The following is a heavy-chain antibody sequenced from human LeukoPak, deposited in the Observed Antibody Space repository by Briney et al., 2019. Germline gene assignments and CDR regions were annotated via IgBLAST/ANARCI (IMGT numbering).Heavy chain of an antibody. D-gene: IGHD2-21*01. CDR3: ARGGQYCGGDCFDY. Sequence: GGSLRLSCAASGFTFSSYSMNWVRQAPGKGLEWVSYISTSTTTKYSADSVKGRFTISRDNAKNSLYLQMNSLRAENTAVYYCARGGQYCGGDCFDYWGQGTLVTVSS. V-gene: IGHV3-48*01. J-gene: IGHJ4*02. CDR1: GFTFSSYS. CDR2: ISTSTTTK.